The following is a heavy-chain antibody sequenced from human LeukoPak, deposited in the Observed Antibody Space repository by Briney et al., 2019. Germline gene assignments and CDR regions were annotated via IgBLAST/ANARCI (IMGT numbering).Heavy chain of an antibody. CDR1: GFTFSSYA. Sequence: GGSLRLSCAASGFTFSSYAMSWVRQAPGKGLEWVSAISGSGGSTYYADSVKGRFTISRDNSKNTLYLQMNSLRAEDTAVYYCAKATLDGYSYGNPRLDYWGQGTLVTVSS. D-gene: IGHD5-18*01. CDR2: ISGSGGST. J-gene: IGHJ4*02. V-gene: IGHV3-23*01. CDR3: AKATLDGYSYGNPRLDY.